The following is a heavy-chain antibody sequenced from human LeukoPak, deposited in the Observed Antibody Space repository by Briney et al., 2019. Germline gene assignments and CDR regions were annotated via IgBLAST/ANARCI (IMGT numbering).Heavy chain of an antibody. J-gene: IGHJ4*02. D-gene: IGHD3-10*01. V-gene: IGHV3-48*02. Sequence: GGSLRLSCAASGFTFSSYWTSWVRQAPGKGPEWVSHISSSSSTIYYADSVKGRFTISRDNAKNSLYLQMNSLRDEDTAVYYCVRGDGWFGELLNFDNWGQGTLVTVSS. CDR2: ISSSSSTI. CDR3: VRGDGWFGELLNFDN. CDR1: GFTFSSYW.